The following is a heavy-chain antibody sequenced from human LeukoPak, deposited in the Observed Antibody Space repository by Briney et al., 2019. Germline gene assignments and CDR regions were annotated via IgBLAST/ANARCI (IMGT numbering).Heavy chain of an antibody. V-gene: IGHV3-23*01. J-gene: IGHJ4*02. CDR1: GFPFSTYA. Sequence: GGSLRLSCAASGFPFSTYAMSWVRQAPGKGLEWVSAISGSGGSTYYADSVKVQFTISRDNYKNTLYLQMNSLRAEDTAVYYCEKYPYSGSYYDYWGQGNLVTVSS. CDR3: EKYPYSGSYYDY. CDR2: ISGSGGST. D-gene: IGHD1-26*01.